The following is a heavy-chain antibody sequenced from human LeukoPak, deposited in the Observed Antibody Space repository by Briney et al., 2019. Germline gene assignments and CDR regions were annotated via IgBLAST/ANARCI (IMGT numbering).Heavy chain of an antibody. CDR3: VRGALPGDNWCFDL. J-gene: IGHJ2*01. CDR2: FGSAGDT. V-gene: IGHV3-13*01. Sequence: GGSLRLSCAASGFPFSAYDMHWVRQAPGKGLEWVSAFGSAGDTYYPGAVKGRFTISRDYAKNSLFLQMNNLIAGDTAVYFCVRGALPGDNWCFDLWGRGTLVTVSS. CDR1: GFPFSAYD.